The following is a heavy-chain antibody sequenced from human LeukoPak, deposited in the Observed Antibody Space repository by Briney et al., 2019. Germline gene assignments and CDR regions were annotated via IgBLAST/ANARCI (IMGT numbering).Heavy chain of an antibody. J-gene: IGHJ6*03. CDR3: VRLRTYSYYMDV. CDR2: MNPNSGNT. Sequence: ASVKVSCKASGYTFTSYDINWVRQATGQGLEWMGWMNPNSGNTGYAQKFQGRVTMTRNTSISTAYMELSSLRSEDTAVYYCVRLRTYSYYMDVWGKGTTVTVSS. V-gene: IGHV1-8*01. D-gene: IGHD4-11*01. CDR1: GYTFTSYD.